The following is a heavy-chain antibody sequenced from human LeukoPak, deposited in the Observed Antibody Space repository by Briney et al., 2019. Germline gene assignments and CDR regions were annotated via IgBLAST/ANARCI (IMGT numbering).Heavy chain of an antibody. CDR3: AKDLNAYQLLLSPLFDY. CDR2: ISGSGGST. J-gene: IGHJ4*02. CDR1: GFTFSSYG. V-gene: IGHV3-23*01. D-gene: IGHD2-2*01. Sequence: PGGSLRLSCAASGFTFSSYGMSWVRQAPGKGLEWVSAISGSGGSTYYADSVKGRFTISRDNSKNTLYLQMNSLRAEDTAVYYCAKDLNAYQLLLSPLFDYWGQGTLVTVSS.